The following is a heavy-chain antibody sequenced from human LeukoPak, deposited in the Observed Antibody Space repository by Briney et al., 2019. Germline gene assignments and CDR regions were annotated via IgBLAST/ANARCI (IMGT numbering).Heavy chain of an antibody. V-gene: IGHV5-51*01. CDR1: GSSFTSYW. CDR3: ARVNTGSYFDY. Sequence: GASLQISCKGSGSSFTSYWIGWVRQLPGKGLEWMGIIYHGDSDTRYSPSFQGQVTISADKSISTAYLQWSSLKASDTAMYYCARVNTGSYFDYWGQGTLVTVSS. J-gene: IGHJ4*02. CDR2: IYHGDSDT. D-gene: IGHD1-26*01.